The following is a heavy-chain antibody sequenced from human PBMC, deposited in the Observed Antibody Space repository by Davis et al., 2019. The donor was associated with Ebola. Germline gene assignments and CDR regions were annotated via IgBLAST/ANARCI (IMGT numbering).Heavy chain of an antibody. CDR3: ARDTWYSGDDNEGD. Sequence: GESLKISCSASGFIFSNYGMHWVRQAPGKGLEWVALSWYDGSRQYYADSVKGRFTVSRDNSKNTLYLQMDSLRAEDTAMYYCARDTWYSGDDNEGDWGQGTLVTVSS. J-gene: IGHJ4*02. D-gene: IGHD1-26*01. V-gene: IGHV3-33*01. CDR2: SWYDGSRQ. CDR1: GFIFSNYG.